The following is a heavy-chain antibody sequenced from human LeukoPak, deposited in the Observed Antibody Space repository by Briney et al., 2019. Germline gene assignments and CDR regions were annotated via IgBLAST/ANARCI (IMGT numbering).Heavy chain of an antibody. V-gene: IGHV3-30*04. CDR1: GFTFTGHS. CDR3: AREKQLGGTPFDY. J-gene: IGHJ4*02. CDR2: VAYDGGTI. Sequence: GGSLRLSCVASGFTFTGHSMHWVRQAPGKGLEWVAVVAYDGGTIFYADSLKGRFTVSRDNSKNTVYLQMNSLRDEDTAVCYCAREKQLGGTPFDYWGQGSLVTVSS. D-gene: IGHD1-26*01.